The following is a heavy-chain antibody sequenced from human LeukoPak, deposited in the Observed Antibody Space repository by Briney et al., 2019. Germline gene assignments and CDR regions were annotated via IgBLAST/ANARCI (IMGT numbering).Heavy chain of an antibody. CDR3: AREPALGYCSGGSCYSREHYYMDV. D-gene: IGHD2-15*01. CDR2: IYTSGST. CDR1: GGSISSGSYY. J-gene: IGHJ6*03. Sequence: SETLSLTCTVSGGSISSGSYYWSWIRQPAGKGLEWIGRIYTSGSTNYNPSLKSRVTISVDTSKNQFSLKPSSVTAADTAVYYCAREPALGYCSGGSCYSREHYYMDVWGKGTTVTVSS. V-gene: IGHV4-61*02.